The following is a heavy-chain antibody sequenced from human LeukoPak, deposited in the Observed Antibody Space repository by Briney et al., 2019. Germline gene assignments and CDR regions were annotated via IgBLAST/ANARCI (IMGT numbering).Heavy chain of an antibody. Sequence: PGGSLRLSCAASGFTFSSYGMHWVRQAPGKGLGVAVIWYDGSNKYYADSVKGRFTISRDNSKNTLYLQMNSLRAEDTAVYYCARDGTPYYDFWSGYYPIDYWGQGTLVTVSS. V-gene: IGHV3-33*01. D-gene: IGHD3-3*01. CDR1: GFTFSSYG. CDR2: IWYDGSNK. J-gene: IGHJ4*02. CDR3: ARDGTPYYDFWSGYYPIDY.